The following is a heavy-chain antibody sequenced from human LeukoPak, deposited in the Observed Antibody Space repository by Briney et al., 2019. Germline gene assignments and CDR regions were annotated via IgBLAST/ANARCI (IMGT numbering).Heavy chain of an antibody. J-gene: IGHJ3*02. V-gene: IGHV1-8*01. CDR3: ARASPGDYGAFDI. D-gene: IGHD4-17*01. CDR1: GYTFTSYD. CDR2: MNPNSGNT. Sequence: GASVKVSCKASGYTFTSYDINWVRQATGQGLEWMGWMNPNSGNTGYAQKLQGRVTMTRNTSISTAYMELSSLRSEDTAVYYCARASPGDYGAFDIWGQGTMVTVSS.